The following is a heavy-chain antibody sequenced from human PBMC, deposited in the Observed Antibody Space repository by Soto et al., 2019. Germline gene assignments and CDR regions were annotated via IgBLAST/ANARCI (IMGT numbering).Heavy chain of an antibody. CDR2: ISAYNGNT. CDR3: ASHYESSGLRGKYGMDV. Sequence: QVQLVQSGAEVKKPGASVKVSCKASGYTFSSYGFSWVRQAPGQGLEWMGWISAYNGNTNYAQKLQGRVTMTTDTSTITAYMELRSLRSDDTAVYYCASHYESSGLRGKYGMDVWGQGTTVTVSS. CDR1: GYTFSSYG. D-gene: IGHD3-22*01. V-gene: IGHV1-18*01. J-gene: IGHJ6*02.